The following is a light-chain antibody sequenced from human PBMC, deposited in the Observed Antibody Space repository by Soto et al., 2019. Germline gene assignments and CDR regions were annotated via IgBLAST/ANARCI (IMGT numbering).Light chain of an antibody. CDR2: KSS. CDR1: QSISSR. J-gene: IGKJ1*01. CDR3: QQYYT. V-gene: IGKV1-5*03. Sequence: DIQMTQSPSTLSASVGDRVTITCRASQSISSRLALYQQKPGTAPKLMFYKSSALKSGVPSRFSGSGYGTEFTLTLSSLEPDDFATYHYQQYYTFGQGTKVDIK.